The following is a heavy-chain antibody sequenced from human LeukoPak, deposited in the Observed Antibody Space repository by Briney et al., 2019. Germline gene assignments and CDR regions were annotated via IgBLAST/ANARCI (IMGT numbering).Heavy chain of an antibody. D-gene: IGHD3-10*01. Sequence: GGSLRLSCAASGFTFSSYGMHWVRQAPGKGLEWVAFIRYDGSNKYCADSVKGRFTISRDNSKNTLYLQMNSLRAEDTAVYYCAKDRITMVRGALNWFDPWGQGTLVTVSS. V-gene: IGHV3-30*02. CDR2: IRYDGSNK. J-gene: IGHJ5*02. CDR1: GFTFSSYG. CDR3: AKDRITMVRGALNWFDP.